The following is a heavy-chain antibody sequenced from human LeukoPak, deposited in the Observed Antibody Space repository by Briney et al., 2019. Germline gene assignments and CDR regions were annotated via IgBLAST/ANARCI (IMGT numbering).Heavy chain of an antibody. CDR1: GDSMGSFY. V-gene: IGHV4-4*07. CDR2: IYTSGST. Sequence: SETLSLTCTVSGDSMGSFYWTWIRQPAGKGLEWIGHIYTSGSTKYTSSLKSRVTLSVDTSKKQFSLKLSSITAADTAVYYCARVGDHPMIAFDMWGRGTMVTVSS. CDR3: ARVGDHPMIAFDM. D-gene: IGHD4-17*01. J-gene: IGHJ3*02.